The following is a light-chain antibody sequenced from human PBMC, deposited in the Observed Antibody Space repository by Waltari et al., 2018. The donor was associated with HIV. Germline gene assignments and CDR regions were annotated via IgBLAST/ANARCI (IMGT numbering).Light chain of an antibody. CDR1: QSISSY. CDR3: QQSYSTPLYT. V-gene: IGKV1-39*01. J-gene: IGKJ2*01. Sequence: DIQMTQSPSSLSASVGDRVPITCRASQSISSYLNWYQQKPGKAPKLLSYAASSLQSGVPSRFSGSGSGTDFTLTISSLQPEDFATYDCQQSYSTPLYTFGQGTKLEIK. CDR2: AAS.